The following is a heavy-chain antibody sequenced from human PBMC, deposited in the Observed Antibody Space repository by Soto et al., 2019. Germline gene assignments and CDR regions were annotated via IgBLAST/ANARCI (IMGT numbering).Heavy chain of an antibody. V-gene: IGHV3-21*01. CDR1: GFTFSSYS. Sequence: PGGSLRLSCAASGFTFSSYSMNWVRQAPGKGLEWVSSISSSSSYIYYADSVKGRFTISRDNAKNSLYLQMNSLRAEDTAVYYCARDLLPSAATIEYYYYMDVWGKGTTVPVSS. D-gene: IGHD2-15*01. J-gene: IGHJ6*03. CDR3: ARDLLPSAATIEYYYYMDV. CDR2: ISSSSSYI.